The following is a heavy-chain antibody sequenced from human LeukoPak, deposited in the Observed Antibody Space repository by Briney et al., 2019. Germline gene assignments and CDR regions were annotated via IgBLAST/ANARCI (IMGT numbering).Heavy chain of an antibody. Sequence: PSETLSLTCTVSGGSISSSSHYWGWIRQPPGKGLEWIGSIYYSGSTYYNPSLKSRVSMSVDTSKNQFSLKLSSVTAADTAVFFCARHWSYHRIFTGYRPPVGMLLFDPWGQGTLVTGSS. CDR1: GGSISSSSHY. CDR3: ARHWSYHRIFTGYRPPVGMLLFDP. CDR2: IYYSGST. D-gene: IGHD3-9*01. V-gene: IGHV4-39*01. J-gene: IGHJ5*01.